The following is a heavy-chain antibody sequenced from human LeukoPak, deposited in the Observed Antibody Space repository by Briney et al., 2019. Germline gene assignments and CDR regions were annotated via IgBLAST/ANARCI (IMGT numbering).Heavy chain of an antibody. Sequence: SETLSLTCSVSGYSISNGYYWGWIRQAPGKGLEWIGSFFYTGSTYYNPSLKSRVTISVDTSKNQFSLKLSSVTAADTAVYYCAGTSGYKVFGLDYWGQGTLVTVSS. CDR1: GYSISNGYY. V-gene: IGHV4-38-2*02. CDR2: FFYTGST. J-gene: IGHJ4*02. D-gene: IGHD3-22*01. CDR3: AGTSGYKVFGLDY.